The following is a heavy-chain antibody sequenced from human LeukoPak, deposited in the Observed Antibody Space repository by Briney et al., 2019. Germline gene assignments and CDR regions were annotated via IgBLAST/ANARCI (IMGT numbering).Heavy chain of an antibody. Sequence: GSLRLSCAASGFTFNRYSMNWVRQAPGKGLEWIGEINHSGSTNYNPSLKSRVTISVDTSKNQFSLKLSSVTAADTAVYYCARVGIDYWGQGTLVTVSS. CDR3: ARVGIDY. CDR2: INHSGST. J-gene: IGHJ4*02. D-gene: IGHD1-26*01. CDR1: GFTFNRYS. V-gene: IGHV4-34*01.